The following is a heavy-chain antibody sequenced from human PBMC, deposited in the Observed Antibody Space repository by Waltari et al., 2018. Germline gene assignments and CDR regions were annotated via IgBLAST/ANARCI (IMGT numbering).Heavy chain of an antibody. V-gene: IGHV3-53*01. CDR2: IYSGGST. CDR1: GFTVSIHY. CDR3: ARDSPSGRELDY. D-gene: IGHD3-10*01. J-gene: IGHJ4*02. Sequence: EVQLVESGGGLIQPGGSLRLSCAASGFTVSIHYMTWFRQAPGKGLEWVSVIYSGGSTYYADSVKGRFTISRDNSKNTLYLQMNSLRAEDTAVYYCARDSPSGRELDYWGQGTLVTVSS.